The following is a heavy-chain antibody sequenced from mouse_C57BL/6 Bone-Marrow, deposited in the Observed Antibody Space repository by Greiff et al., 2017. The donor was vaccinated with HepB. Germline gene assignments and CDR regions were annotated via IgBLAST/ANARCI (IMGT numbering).Heavy chain of an antibody. CDR2: IYPRSGNT. J-gene: IGHJ4*01. CDR1: GYTFTSYG. D-gene: IGHD2-14*01. Sequence: VQLQESGAELARPGASVKLSCKASGYTFTSYGISWVKQRTGPGLEWIGEIYPRSGNTYYNEKFKGKATLTADKSSSTAYMKLRSLTAEDSAVYFCARSTCYYDMDYWSQGTSVTVSS. CDR3: ARSTCYYDMDY. V-gene: IGHV1-81*01.